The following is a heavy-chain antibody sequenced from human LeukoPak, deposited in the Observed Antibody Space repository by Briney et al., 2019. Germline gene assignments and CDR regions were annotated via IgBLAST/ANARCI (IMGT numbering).Heavy chain of an antibody. CDR1: GFTFSSYG. CDR3: ANGGIVVATTGY. Sequence: PGGSLRLSCAASGFTFSSYGMHWVRQAPGKGLEWVAVISNDGNNKYHAESVKGRFTISRDNSKNTLYLQMNSLRAEDTAVYYCANGGIVVATTGYWGQGTLVTVSS. J-gene: IGHJ4*02. D-gene: IGHD6-19*01. V-gene: IGHV3-30*18. CDR2: ISNDGNNK.